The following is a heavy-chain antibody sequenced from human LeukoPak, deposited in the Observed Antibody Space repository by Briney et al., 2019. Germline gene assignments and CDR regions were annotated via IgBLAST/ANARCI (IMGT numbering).Heavy chain of an antibody. CDR1: GFTFSSYW. J-gene: IGHJ3*02. CDR2: ISSSSSYI. V-gene: IGHV3-21*01. D-gene: IGHD3-16*01. CDR3: ARAQRGGTIGAFDI. Sequence: GGSLRLSCAAPGFTFSSYWMTWVRQTPGKGLEWVSSISSSSSYIYYADSVKGRFTISRDNAKNSLYLQMNSLRAEDTAVYYCARAQRGGTIGAFDIWGQGTMVTVSS.